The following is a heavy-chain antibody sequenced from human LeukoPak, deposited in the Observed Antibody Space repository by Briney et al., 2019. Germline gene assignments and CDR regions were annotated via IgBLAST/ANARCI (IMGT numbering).Heavy chain of an antibody. CDR1: GGTFSSYA. J-gene: IGHJ6*03. CDR3: AREYSNWGANYYYYYMDV. V-gene: IGHV1-69*05. Sequence: GSSVKVSCKASGGTFSSYAISWVRQAPGQGLEWMGRINPIFGTANYAQKFQGRVTITTDESTSTAYMELSSLKSEDTAVYYCAREYSNWGANYYYYYMDVWGKGTTVTVSS. CDR2: INPIFGTA. D-gene: IGHD4-11*01.